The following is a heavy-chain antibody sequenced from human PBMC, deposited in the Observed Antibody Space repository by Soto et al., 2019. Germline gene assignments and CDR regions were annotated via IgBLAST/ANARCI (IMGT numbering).Heavy chain of an antibody. Sequence: SVKVSCKASGGTFSSYAISWVRQAPGQGLEWMGGIIPIFGTANYAQKFQGRVTITADESTSTAYMELSSLRSEDTAVYYCARDPYQSSWYSIRPLYYYYGMDVWGQGTTVTVS. D-gene: IGHD6-13*01. V-gene: IGHV1-69*13. CDR3: ARDPYQSSWYSIRPLYYYYGMDV. CDR2: IIPIFGTA. J-gene: IGHJ6*02. CDR1: GGTFSSYA.